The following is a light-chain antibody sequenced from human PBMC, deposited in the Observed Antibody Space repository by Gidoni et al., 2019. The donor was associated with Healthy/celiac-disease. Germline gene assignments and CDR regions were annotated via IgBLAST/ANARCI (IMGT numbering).Light chain of an antibody. CDR1: QSVLYSSNNKNY. V-gene: IGKV4-1*01. J-gene: IGKJ4*01. CDR3: QKYYSTPT. CDR2: WAS. Sequence: DIVMTQSPDSLAVSLGERATINCKSSQSVLYSSNNKNYLAWYQQKPGQPPKLLIYWASTRESGVPDRFSGSGSGTDFTRTISSLQAEDVAVYYCQKYYSTPTFGGGTKVEIK.